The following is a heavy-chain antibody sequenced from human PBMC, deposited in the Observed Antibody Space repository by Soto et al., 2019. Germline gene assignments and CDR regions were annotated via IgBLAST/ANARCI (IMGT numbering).Heavy chain of an antibody. CDR1: GFTFINYA. J-gene: IGHJ2*01. Sequence: EVQLLESGGDSVQPGGSVRLSCAGSGFTFINYAMNWVCQAPGKGLEWVSTISGGGDATFFADSVRGRFTLSRDNSKNTVTLQLNSLGVDDTAVYYCARKVVGSTSRPDYWYFDLWGRGTLVTVSS. D-gene: IGHD2-21*01. CDR2: ISGGGDAT. CDR3: ARKVVGSTSRPDYWYFDL. V-gene: IGHV3-23*01.